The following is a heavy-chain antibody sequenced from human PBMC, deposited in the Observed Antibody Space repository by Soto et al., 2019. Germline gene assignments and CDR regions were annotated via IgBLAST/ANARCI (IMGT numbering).Heavy chain of an antibody. J-gene: IGHJ4*02. V-gene: IGHV1-18*01. D-gene: IGHD6-19*01. Sequence: ASLKVSCKASGYTFTSYGISWVRQAPGQGLEWMGWISAYNGNTNYAQKLQGRVTMTTDTSTSTAYMELRSLRSDDTAVYYCARSQAVAGQWGEFDYWGQGTLVTVSS. CDR1: GYTFTSYG. CDR3: ARSQAVAGQWGEFDY. CDR2: ISAYNGNT.